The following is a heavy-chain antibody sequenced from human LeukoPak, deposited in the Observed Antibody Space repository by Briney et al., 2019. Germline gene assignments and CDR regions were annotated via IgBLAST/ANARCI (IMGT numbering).Heavy chain of an antibody. Sequence: PGGSLRLSCAASGSTFSSYAMSWVRQPPGKGLEWIGSIYYSGSTYYNPSLESRVPISVDTSKNQFSLKLSSVTAADTAVYYCAASGWYLLPGVYWGQGTLVTVSS. CDR1: GSTFSSYA. D-gene: IGHD6-19*01. V-gene: IGHV4-39*01. J-gene: IGHJ4*02. CDR2: IYYSGST. CDR3: AASGWYLLPGVY.